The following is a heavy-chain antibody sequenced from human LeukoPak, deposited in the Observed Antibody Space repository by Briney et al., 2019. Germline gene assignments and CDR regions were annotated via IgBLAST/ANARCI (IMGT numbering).Heavy chain of an antibody. V-gene: IGHV4-39*01. Sequence: PSETLSLTCTVSGGSISSSSYYWGWIRQPPGKGLEWIGSIYYSGSTYYNPSLKSRVTISVDTSKNQFSLKLSSVTAADTAVYYCARHGRTGYSSSWFGYWGQGTLVAVSS. CDR1: GGSISSSSYY. CDR2: IYYSGST. CDR3: ARHGRTGYSSSWFGY. J-gene: IGHJ4*02. D-gene: IGHD6-13*01.